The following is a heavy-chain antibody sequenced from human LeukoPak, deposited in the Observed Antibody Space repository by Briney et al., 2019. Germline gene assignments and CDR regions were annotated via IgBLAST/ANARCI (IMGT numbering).Heavy chain of an antibody. D-gene: IGHD3-22*01. J-gene: IGHJ4*02. CDR2: ISSDGSNK. CDR1: GFTFSGYA. Sequence: GGSLRLSCAASGFTFSGYAMHWVRQAPGMGLEWVAVISSDGSNKCYADSVEGRFTISRDNSKNTLYLQMNSLRAEDTAVYYCARGETYYYDTSAYGDFDYWGQGTLVTVSS. V-gene: IGHV3-30-3*01. CDR3: ARGETYYYDTSAYGDFDY.